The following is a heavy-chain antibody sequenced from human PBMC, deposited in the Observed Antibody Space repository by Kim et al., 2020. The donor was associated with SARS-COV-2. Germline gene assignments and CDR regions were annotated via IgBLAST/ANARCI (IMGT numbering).Heavy chain of an antibody. Sequence: ASVKVSCKASGYTFTTYGISWVRQAPGQGLEWMGWISAYSGNTNYAQKLQGRVTMTTDTSTNTAYMELRSLRSDDTAVYYCARDDYSSGSYGLFHNWFDPWGQGTLVTVSS. D-gene: IGHD3-10*01. J-gene: IGHJ5*02. V-gene: IGHV1-18*04. CDR2: ISAYSGNT. CDR3: ARDDYSSGSYGLFHNWFDP. CDR1: GYTFTTYG.